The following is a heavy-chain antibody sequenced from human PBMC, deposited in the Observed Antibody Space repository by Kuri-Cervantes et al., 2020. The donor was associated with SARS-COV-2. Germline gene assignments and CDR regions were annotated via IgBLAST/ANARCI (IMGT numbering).Heavy chain of an antibody. J-gene: IGHJ4*02. Sequence: SETLSLTCTVSGGSISSSSYYWGWIRQPPGKGLEWIGSIYYSGSTYYNPSLKSRVTISVDTSKNQFSLKLSSVTAADTAVYYCARGDPYGLVDYWGQGTLVTVSS. V-gene: IGHV4-39*07. CDR3: ARGDPYGLVDY. D-gene: IGHD3-16*01. CDR2: IYYSGST. CDR1: GGSISSSSYY.